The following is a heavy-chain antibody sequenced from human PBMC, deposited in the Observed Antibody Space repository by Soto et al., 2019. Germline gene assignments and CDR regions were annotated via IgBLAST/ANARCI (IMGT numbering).Heavy chain of an antibody. Sequence: EVQLLESGGGLVQPGGSLRLSCAASGFTFSNYAMTWVRQAPGKGLEWVSVISGSGGNTYYADSVKGRFTISRDNSQNTLSLQMISLSAEDPAVYYCAKRTMSSVCPIDYWGQGTLVTVFS. CDR3: AKRTMSSVCPIDY. V-gene: IGHV3-23*01. D-gene: IGHD6-19*01. CDR2: ISGSGGNT. CDR1: GFTFSNYA. J-gene: IGHJ4*02.